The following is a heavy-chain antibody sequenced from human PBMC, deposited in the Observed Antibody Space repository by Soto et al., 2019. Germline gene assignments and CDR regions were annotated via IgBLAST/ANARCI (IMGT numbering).Heavy chain of an antibody. J-gene: IGHJ4*02. Sequence: VQLLESGVGLVQPGGSLRLSCAASGFTFSSYAMSCVCHAPGKEPEWVSAISGSGASTYYADAVKGRFTISRDNSNNQLDLQMNILRAEDTAVYYCAKAAVGFCSGGSCYSAISYYFAYWGEGALVTVSS. CDR2: ISGSGAST. D-gene: IGHD2-15*01. V-gene: IGHV3-23*01. CDR1: GFTFSSYA. CDR3: AKAAVGFCSGGSCYSAISYYFAY.